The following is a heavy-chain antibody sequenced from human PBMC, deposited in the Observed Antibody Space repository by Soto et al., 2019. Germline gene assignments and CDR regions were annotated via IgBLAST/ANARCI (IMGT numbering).Heavy chain of an antibody. CDR3: ARPSGYSGYGSFDY. J-gene: IGHJ4*02. CDR1: GFTVSSNY. CDR2: IYSGGST. V-gene: IGHV3-53*01. Sequence: PGGSLRLSCAASGFTVSSNYMSWVRQAPGKGLEWVSVIYSGGSTYYADSVKGRFTISRDNSKNTLYLQMNSLRAEDTAVYYCARPSGYSGYGSFDYWGQGTLVTVSS. D-gene: IGHD5-12*01.